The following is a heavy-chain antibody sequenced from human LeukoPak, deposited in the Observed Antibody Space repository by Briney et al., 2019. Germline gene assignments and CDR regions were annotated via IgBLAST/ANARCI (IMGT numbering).Heavy chain of an antibody. CDR3: ATRFARIRTDYGDYVRKQIDY. J-gene: IGHJ4*02. D-gene: IGHD4-17*01. CDR2: IIPIFGTA. CDR1: GGTFSSYA. V-gene: IGHV1-69*06. Sequence: ASVKVSCKASGGTFSSYAISWVRQAPGQGLEWMGGIIPIFGTANYAQKFQGRVTITADKSTSTAYMELSSLRSEDTAVYYCATRFARIRTDYGDYVRKQIDYWGQGTLVTVSS.